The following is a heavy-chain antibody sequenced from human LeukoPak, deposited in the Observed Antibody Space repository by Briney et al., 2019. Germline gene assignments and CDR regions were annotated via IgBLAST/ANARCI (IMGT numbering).Heavy chain of an antibody. J-gene: IGHJ5*02. Sequence: GGSLRLSCAASGFTFSSYSMNWVRQAPGKGLEWVSYISSSSNTIYYADSVKGRFTISRDNAKNSLYLQMNSLRAEDTAVYYCASHHSSGYYNWFGPWGQGTLVTVSS. CDR1: GFTFSSYS. CDR3: ASHHSSGYYNWFGP. V-gene: IGHV3-48*04. CDR2: ISSSSNTI. D-gene: IGHD3-22*01.